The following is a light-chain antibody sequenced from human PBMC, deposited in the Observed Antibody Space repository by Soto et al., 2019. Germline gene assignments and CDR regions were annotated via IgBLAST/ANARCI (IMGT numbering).Light chain of an antibody. J-gene: IGLJ2*01. CDR3: QVWDSSSDHLAV. CDR1: NIGSKS. V-gene: IGLV3-21*04. Sequence: SYELTQPPSVSVAPGKTARITCGGNNIGSKSVHWYQQKPGQAPVLVIYYDSDRPSGIPERFSGSNSGNTATLTISRVEAGDEADYYCQVWDSSSDHLAVFGGGTKVTVL. CDR2: YDS.